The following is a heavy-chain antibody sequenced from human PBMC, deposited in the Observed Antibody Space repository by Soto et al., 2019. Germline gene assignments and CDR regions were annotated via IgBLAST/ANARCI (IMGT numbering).Heavy chain of an antibody. V-gene: IGHV1-18*01. J-gene: IGHJ5*02. D-gene: IGHD3-3*01. CDR1: GYNFRNYR. Sequence: QVQLVQSGAEVKKPGASVKVSCKASGYNFRNYRISWVRQAPGQGLEWMGWINVFNGNTDYALNLQGRVTMTTDTTTTTAYMELRSLTTDDTAVYYCARDLYDMWSGYNSRFDPWGQGTLVTVSS. CDR2: INVFNGNT. CDR3: ARDLYDMWSGYNSRFDP.